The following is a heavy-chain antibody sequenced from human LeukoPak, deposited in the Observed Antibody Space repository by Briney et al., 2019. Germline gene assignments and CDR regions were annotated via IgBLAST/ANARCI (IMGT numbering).Heavy chain of an antibody. V-gene: IGHV3-7*04. J-gene: IGHJ4*02. Sequence: GGSLRLSCAASGFTFSCYWMSWVRQAPGKGLEWVANIKQDGSEKFYLDSVKGRFTISRDNAKNSLYLQMNSLRAEDTAVYYCARDGFGSGSHDYWGQGTLVTVSS. CDR2: IKQDGSEK. CDR3: ARDGFGSGSHDY. CDR1: GFTFSCYW. D-gene: IGHD3-10*01.